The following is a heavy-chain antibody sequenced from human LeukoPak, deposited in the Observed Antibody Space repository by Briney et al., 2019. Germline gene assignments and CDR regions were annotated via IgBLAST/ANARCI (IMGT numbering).Heavy chain of an antibody. CDR3: ARDPYYGSGPYYYYGMDV. V-gene: IGHV3-7*01. J-gene: IGHJ6*02. D-gene: IGHD3-10*01. CDR1: GFTFSSYW. CDR2: IKQDGSEK. Sequence: GGSLRLSCAASGFTFSSYWMGWVRQAPGKGLEWVANIKQDGSEKYYVDSVKGRFTISRDNAKNSLYLQMNSLRAEDTAVYYCARDPYYGSGPYYYYGMDVWGQGTMVTVSS.